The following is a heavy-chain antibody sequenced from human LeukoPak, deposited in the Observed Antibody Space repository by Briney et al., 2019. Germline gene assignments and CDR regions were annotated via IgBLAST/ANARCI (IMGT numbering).Heavy chain of an antibody. CDR2: MNPNSGNT. CDR1: GYTFTSYD. CDR3: ARRKYCSGGSCYAGAFDI. D-gene: IGHD2-15*01. Sequence: ASVKVSCKASGYTFTSYDINWVRQATGQGLEWMGWMNPNSGNTGYAQKFQGRVTTTRNTSISTAYMELSSLRSEDTAVYYCARRKYCSGGSCYAGAFDIWGQGTMVTVSS. V-gene: IGHV1-8*01. J-gene: IGHJ3*02.